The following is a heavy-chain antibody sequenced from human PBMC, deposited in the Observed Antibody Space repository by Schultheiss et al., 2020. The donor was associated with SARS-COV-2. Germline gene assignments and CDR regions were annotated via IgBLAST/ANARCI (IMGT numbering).Heavy chain of an antibody. CDR1: GFTFSYYY. D-gene: IGHD1-26*01. V-gene: IGHV3-11*04. Sequence: GGSLRLSCAASGFTFSYYYMSGVRQAPGKGLEWVSAISGSGGSTYYADSVKGRFTISRDNAKNSLYLQMNSLRAEDTAVYYCAGSIVGATSTGPSFDYWGQGTLVTVSS. CDR3: AGSIVGATSTGPSFDY. J-gene: IGHJ4*02. CDR2: ISGSGGST.